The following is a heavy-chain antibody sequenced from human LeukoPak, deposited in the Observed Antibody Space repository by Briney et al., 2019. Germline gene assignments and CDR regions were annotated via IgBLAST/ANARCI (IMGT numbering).Heavy chain of an antibody. CDR2: IRQDGSET. V-gene: IGHV3-7*01. CDR3: ASRAGKPGNTPWCFDY. J-gene: IGHJ4*02. Sequence: GGSLRLSCAASGFTFTNYWMTWVRQAPGKGPEWVANIRQDGSETNYVDSVRGRFTIARDNTKNSLYLQMTSLRGEDTAVYYCASRAGKPGNTPWCFDYWGQGALVTVSS. D-gene: IGHD1-7*01. CDR1: GFTFTNYW.